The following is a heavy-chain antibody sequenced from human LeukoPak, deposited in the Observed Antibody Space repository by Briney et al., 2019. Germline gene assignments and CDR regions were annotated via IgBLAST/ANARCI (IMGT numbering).Heavy chain of an antibody. V-gene: IGHV4-39*02. Sequence: PSETLSLTCTVSGGSISSSSYYWGWIRQPPGKGLEWIGSIYYSGSTYYNPSLKSRVTISVDTSKNQFSLKLSSVTAADTAVYYCAREGTTPFDPWGQGTLVTVSS. D-gene: IGHD1-1*01. CDR3: AREGTTPFDP. CDR1: GGSISSSSYY. J-gene: IGHJ5*02. CDR2: IYYSGST.